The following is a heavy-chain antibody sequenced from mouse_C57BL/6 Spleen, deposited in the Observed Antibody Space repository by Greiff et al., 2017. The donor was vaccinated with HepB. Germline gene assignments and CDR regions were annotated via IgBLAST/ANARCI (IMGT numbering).Heavy chain of an antibody. J-gene: IGHJ3*01. CDR1: GFTFSSYA. CDR3: ARDQGGYYEAWFAY. CDR2: ISDGGSYT. Sequence: EVKVVESGGGLVKPGGSLKLSCAASGFTFSSYAMSWVRQTPEKRLEWVATISDGGSYTYYPDNVKGRFTISRDNAKNNLYLQMSHLKSEDTAMYYCARDQGGYYEAWFAYWGQGTLVTVSA. D-gene: IGHD2-3*01. V-gene: IGHV5-4*01.